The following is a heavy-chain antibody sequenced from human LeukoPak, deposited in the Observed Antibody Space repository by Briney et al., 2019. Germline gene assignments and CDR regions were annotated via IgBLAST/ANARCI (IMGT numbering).Heavy chain of an antibody. J-gene: IGHJ4*02. Sequence: TGGSLRLSCAASGFTFSSYAMHWVRQAPGKGLEWVAVISYDGSNKYYADSVKGRFTISRDNSKNTLYLQMNSLRAEDTAVYYCARDPTYYYDSSGYYSGHFDYWGQGTLVTVSS. CDR2: ISYDGSNK. D-gene: IGHD3-22*01. CDR3: ARDPTYYYDSSGYYSGHFDY. CDR1: GFTFSSYA. V-gene: IGHV3-30-3*01.